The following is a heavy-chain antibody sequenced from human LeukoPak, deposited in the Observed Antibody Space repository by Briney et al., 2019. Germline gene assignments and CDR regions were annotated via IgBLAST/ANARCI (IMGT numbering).Heavy chain of an antibody. CDR3: VRAYHPGGWFDP. J-gene: IGHJ5*02. Sequence: GGSLRLSCAASDFTVSSNYISWVRQAPGKGLEWVASINQDGGEIHYVDSVKGRFTISRDNAKNSLFLQMHSLTAEDTAVYYCVRAYHPGGWFDPWGQGTLVTVSS. CDR2: INQDGGEI. V-gene: IGHV3-7*04. CDR1: DFTVSSNY. D-gene: IGHD2-21*01.